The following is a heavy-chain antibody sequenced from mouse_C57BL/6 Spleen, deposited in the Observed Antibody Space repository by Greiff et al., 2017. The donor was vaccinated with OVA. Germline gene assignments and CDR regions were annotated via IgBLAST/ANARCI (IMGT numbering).Heavy chain of an antibody. CDR2: ISSGGSYT. CDR3: VTTVVAPFDY. V-gene: IGHV5-6*01. CDR1: GFTFSSYG. D-gene: IGHD1-1*01. Sequence: EVKVVESGGDLVKPGGSLKLSCAASGFTFSSYGMSWVRQTPDKRLEWVATISSGGSYTYYPDSVKGRFTISRDNAKNTLYLQMSSLKSEDTAMYYCVTTVVAPFDYWGQGTTLTVSS. J-gene: IGHJ2*01.